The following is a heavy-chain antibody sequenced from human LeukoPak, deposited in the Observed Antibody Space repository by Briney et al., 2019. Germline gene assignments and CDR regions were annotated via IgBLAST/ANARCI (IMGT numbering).Heavy chain of an antibody. J-gene: IGHJ4*02. D-gene: IGHD4-23*01. CDR3: ASTHLTTVVNRAFDY. CDR1: GGSISSGGYY. V-gene: IGHV4-31*03. Sequence: SETLSLTCTVPGGSISSGGYYWSWIRQHPGKGLEWIGYIYYSGSTYYNPSLKSRVTISVDTSKNQFSLKLSSVTAADTAVYYCASTHLTTVVNRAFDYWGQGTLVTVSS. CDR2: IYYSGST.